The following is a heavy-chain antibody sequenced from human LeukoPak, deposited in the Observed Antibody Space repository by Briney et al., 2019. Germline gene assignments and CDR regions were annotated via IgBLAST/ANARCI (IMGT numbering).Heavy chain of an antibody. Sequence: SETLSLTCTVSGGSISSGDYYWSWIRQPPGKGLEWIGYIYYSGSTNYSPSLKSRVTISLDTSKNQFSLKLSSVTAADTAVYYCARETGQMTTVTYTYNYYFDYWGQGTLVTVSS. V-gene: IGHV4-61*08. CDR1: GGSISSGDYY. D-gene: IGHD4-17*01. CDR2: IYYSGST. J-gene: IGHJ4*02. CDR3: ARETGQMTTVTYTYNYYFDY.